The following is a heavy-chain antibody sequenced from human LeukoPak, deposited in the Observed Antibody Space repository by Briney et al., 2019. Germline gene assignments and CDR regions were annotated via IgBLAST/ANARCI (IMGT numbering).Heavy chain of an antibody. CDR2: IYYSGST. D-gene: IGHD2-2*01. CDR1: GGSISSGGYY. J-gene: IGHJ4*02. Sequence: SETLSLTCTVSGGSISSGGYYWSWIRQHPGKGLEWIGYIYYSGSTYYNPSLKSRVTISVDTSKNQFSPKLSSVTAADTAVYYCARVVVVVPAAQPLFDYWGQGTLVTVSS. V-gene: IGHV4-31*03. CDR3: ARVVVVVPAAQPLFDY.